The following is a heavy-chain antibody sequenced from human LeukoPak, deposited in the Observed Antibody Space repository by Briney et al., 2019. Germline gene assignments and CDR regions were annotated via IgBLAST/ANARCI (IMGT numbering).Heavy chain of an antibody. CDR3: AKDMSDILTGYYRRDYYYDMDV. J-gene: IGHJ6*02. V-gene: IGHV3-43*02. CDR2: ISGDGGST. Sequence: GGSLRLSCAASGFTFDDYAMHWVRQAPGKGLEWVSLISGDGGSTYYADSVKGRFTISRDNSKNSLYLQMNSLRTEDTALYYCAKDMSDILTGYYRRDYYYDMDVWGQGTTVTVSS. CDR1: GFTFDDYA. D-gene: IGHD3-9*01.